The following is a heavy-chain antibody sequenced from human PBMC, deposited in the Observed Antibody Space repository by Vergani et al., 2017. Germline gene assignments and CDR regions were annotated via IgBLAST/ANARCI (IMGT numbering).Heavy chain of an antibody. CDR1: GYTFSNYY. CDR2: INPSGGHT. V-gene: IGHV1-46*03. Sequence: QVPVVQSGAEVKKSGASVKVSCKTSGYTFSNYYMHWVRQAPGQGLEWMGIINPSGGHTNYAQKFQGRVTMTRDTSTSTVYMELSSLRSEDTAIYYCAGGDYGILTGFRYWGQGTLVTVSA. CDR3: AGGDYGILTGFRY. J-gene: IGHJ4*02. D-gene: IGHD3-9*01.